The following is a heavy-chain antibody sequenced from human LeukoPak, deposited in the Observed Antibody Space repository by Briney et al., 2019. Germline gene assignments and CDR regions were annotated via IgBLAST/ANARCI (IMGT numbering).Heavy chain of an antibody. CDR3: ARDPRPHRGYDSYYFDS. D-gene: IGHD5-12*01. Sequence: GGSLRLSCAASGFTFSSHPMHWVRQAPGKGLEWVAVISYDETNKSYADSVKGRFTISRDNSKKTLYLQMNSLRAEDTAMYYCARDPRPHRGYDSYYFDSWGQGTLVTVSS. CDR1: GFTFSSHP. J-gene: IGHJ4*02. CDR2: ISYDETNK. V-gene: IGHV3-30-3*01.